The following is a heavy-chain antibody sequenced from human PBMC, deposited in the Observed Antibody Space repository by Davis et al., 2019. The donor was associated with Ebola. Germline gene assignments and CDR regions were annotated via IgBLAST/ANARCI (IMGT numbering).Heavy chain of an antibody. D-gene: IGHD3-16*01. CDR1: GFTFGDYA. CDR3: TRVPEGSYEVH. CDR2: IRSKAYGGTT. Sequence: PGGSLRLSCTASGFTFGDYAMIWVRQAPGKGLEWVGFIRSKAYGGTTEYAASVKGRFTISRDHSKSIAYLQMNSLKTEDTAVYYCTRVPEGSYEVHWGLGTLVTVSS. V-gene: IGHV3-49*04. J-gene: IGHJ4*02.